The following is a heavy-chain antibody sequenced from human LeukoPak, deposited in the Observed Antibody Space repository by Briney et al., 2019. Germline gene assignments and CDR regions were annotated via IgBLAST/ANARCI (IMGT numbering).Heavy chain of an antibody. CDR3: ARGGNRYFDY. J-gene: IGHJ4*02. CDR2: IYHSGST. D-gene: IGHD3-10*01. Sequence: SETLSLTCAVSGGSISSGGYSWSWIRQPPGKGLEWIGYIYHSGSTNYNPSLKSRVTISVDTSKNQFSLKLRSVTAADTAVFYCARGGNRYFDYWGQGDLVTVSS. CDR1: GGSISSGGYS. V-gene: IGHV4-30-2*01.